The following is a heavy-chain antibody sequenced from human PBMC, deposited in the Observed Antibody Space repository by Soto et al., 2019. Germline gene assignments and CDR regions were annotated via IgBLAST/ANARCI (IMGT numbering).Heavy chain of an antibody. CDR3: ATSYGSGSQAFDY. CDR2: TIPILSMA. J-gene: IGHJ4*02. V-gene: IGHV1-69*02. Sequence: QVHLVQSGAELRKPGSSVRVSGKASGDTFNSYTINWVRQAPGLGLEWMGRTIPILSMANYALKFQGRLTITADKSTSTAYMVLSSLRSEDTAIYYCATSYGSGSQAFDYWGQGALVTVSS. D-gene: IGHD3-10*01. CDR1: GDTFNSYT.